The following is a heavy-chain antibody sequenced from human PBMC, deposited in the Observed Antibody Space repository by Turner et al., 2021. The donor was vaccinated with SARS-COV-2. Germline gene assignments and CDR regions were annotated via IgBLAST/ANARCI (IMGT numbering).Heavy chain of an antibody. V-gene: IGHV4-39*01. CDR3: ARLMDSIDDYYGMDV. CDR1: GGSISSSTYY. Sequence: QLQLPESGPGLVKPSETLSLPCTVSGGSISSSTYYWGWIRQPPGKGLEWIGSIYYSGIPYSNTSLKSRVTISVDTSKTQFSLKLSSVAAAETAVYYCARLMDSIDDYYGMDVWGQGTTVTVSS. CDR2: IYYSGIP. D-gene: IGHD2-2*03. J-gene: IGHJ6*02.